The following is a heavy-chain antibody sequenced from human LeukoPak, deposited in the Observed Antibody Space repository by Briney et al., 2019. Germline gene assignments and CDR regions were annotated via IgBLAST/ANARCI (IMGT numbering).Heavy chain of an antibody. CDR3: ARPDCSGGSCYSVYAFDI. D-gene: IGHD2-15*01. CDR1: GYSTSSGYY. CDR2: IYHSGST. V-gene: IGHV4-38-2*01. J-gene: IGHJ3*02. Sequence: SETLSLTYAVSGYSTSSGYYWGWIRQPPGKGLEWIGSIYHSGSTYYNPSLKSRVTISVDTSKNQFSLKLSSVTAADTAVYYCARPDCSGGSCYSVYAFDIWGQGTMVTVSS.